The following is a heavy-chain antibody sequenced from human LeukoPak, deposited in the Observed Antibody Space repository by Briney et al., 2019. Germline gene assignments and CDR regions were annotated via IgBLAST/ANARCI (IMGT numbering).Heavy chain of an antibody. CDR2: IYYSGSP. D-gene: IGHD3/OR15-3a*01. J-gene: IGHJ5*02. Sequence: SETLSLTCTVSGGSISSSSYYWGWIRQPPGKGLEWIGSIYYSGSPYYNPSLKSRVTISVDTSKNQFSLNLSSVTAADTAVYYCARQEIGLRSFDPWGQGTLVTVSS. V-gene: IGHV4-39*01. CDR3: ARQEIGLRSFDP. CDR1: GGSISSSSYY.